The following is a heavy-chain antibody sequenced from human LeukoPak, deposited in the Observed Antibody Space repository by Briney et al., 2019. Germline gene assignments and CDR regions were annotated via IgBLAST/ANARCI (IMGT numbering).Heavy chain of an antibody. CDR1: GGSFSGYY. CDR2: INHSGST. V-gene: IGHV4-34*01. CDR3: ARALGVAVYWYFDL. J-gene: IGHJ2*01. D-gene: IGHD6-19*01. Sequence: SETLSLTCAVYGGSFSGYYWSWIRQPPGKGLEWIGEINHSGSTNYNPSLKGRVTISVDTSKNQFSLKLSSVTAADTAVYYCARALGVAVYWYFDLWGRGTLVTVSS.